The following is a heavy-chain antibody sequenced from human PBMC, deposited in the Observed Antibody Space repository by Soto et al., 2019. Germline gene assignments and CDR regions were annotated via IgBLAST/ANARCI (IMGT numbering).Heavy chain of an antibody. D-gene: IGHD6-13*01. CDR2: VYDSGLT. Sequence: QVQLQESGPGLVKPSETLSLTCTVSGGSITGYSWSWIRQPPGKGLEWLGYVYDSGLTNYNPSLKSRVSTALNISKHQFSLQLSSLTAADTAVYYCAAAGSLYFYYDMDVWGKGTTVTVSS. V-gene: IGHV4-59*08. CDR1: GGSITGYS. J-gene: IGHJ6*03. CDR3: AAAGSLYFYYDMDV.